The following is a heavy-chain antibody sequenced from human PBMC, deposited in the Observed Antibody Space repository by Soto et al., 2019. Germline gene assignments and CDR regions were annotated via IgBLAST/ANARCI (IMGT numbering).Heavy chain of an antibody. J-gene: IGHJ4*02. V-gene: IGHV4-59*12. CDR3: VRGASLNFDY. Sequence: SETLSLTCTVSGGSISSYYWSWIRQPPGKGLEWIGYIYYSGSTNYNPSLKSRVTISVDRSKNQFSLRLSSVTAADTAFYYCVRGASLNFDYWGQGTLVTVSS. CDR1: GGSISSYY. D-gene: IGHD1-26*01. CDR2: IYYSGST.